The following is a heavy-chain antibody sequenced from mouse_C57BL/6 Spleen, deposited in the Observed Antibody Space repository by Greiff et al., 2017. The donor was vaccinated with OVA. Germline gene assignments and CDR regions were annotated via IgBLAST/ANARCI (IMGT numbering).Heavy chain of an antibody. D-gene: IGHD2-2*01. CDR1: GYAFSSSW. Sequence: QVQLQQSGPELVKPGASVKISCKASGYAFSSSWMNWVKQRPGKGLEWIGRIYPGDGDTNYNGKFKGKATLTADKSSSTAYMQLSSLTSEDSAVYVCAREGGYDWYFDVWGTGTTVTVSS. CDR2: IYPGDGDT. J-gene: IGHJ1*03. V-gene: IGHV1-82*01. CDR3: AREGGYDWYFDV.